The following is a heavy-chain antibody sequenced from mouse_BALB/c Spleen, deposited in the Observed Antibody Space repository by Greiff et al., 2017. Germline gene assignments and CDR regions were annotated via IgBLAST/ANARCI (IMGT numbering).Heavy chain of an antibody. V-gene: IGHV2-9*02. CDR1: GFSLTSYG. CDR3: AREDYYGYWFAY. D-gene: IGHD1-2*01. J-gene: IGHJ3*01. CDR2: IWAGGST. Sequence: VKLQESGPGLVAPSQSLSITCTVSGFSLTSYGVHWVRQPPGKGLEWLGVIWAGGSTNYNSALMSRLSISKDNSKSQVFLKMNSLQTDDTAMYYCAREDYYGYWFAYWGQGTLVTVSA.